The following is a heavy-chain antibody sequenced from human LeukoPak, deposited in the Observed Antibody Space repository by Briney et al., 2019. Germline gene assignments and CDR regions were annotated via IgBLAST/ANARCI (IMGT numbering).Heavy chain of an antibody. CDR2: ISGSGGST. CDR1: GFTFSGYA. Sequence: GGSLRLSCAASGFTFSGYAMSWVRQAPGKGLEWVSAISGSGGSTYYADSVKGRFTISRDNSKNTLYLQMNSLRAEGTAVYYCAKASPIGYCSGGSCYSGYFDYWGQGTLVTVSS. D-gene: IGHD2-15*01. CDR3: AKASPIGYCSGGSCYSGYFDY. J-gene: IGHJ4*02. V-gene: IGHV3-23*01.